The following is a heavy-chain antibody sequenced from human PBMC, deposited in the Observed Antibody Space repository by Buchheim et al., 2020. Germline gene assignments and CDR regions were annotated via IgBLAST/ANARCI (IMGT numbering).Heavy chain of an antibody. Sequence: QVQLVESGGGVVQPGRSLRLSCAASGFTFSSYGMHWVRQAPGKGLEWVAVISYDGSNKYYADSVKGRFTISRDNSKKTLYLQMNSLRAEDTAVYYCAKGGDGYNLRGVFDYWGQGTL. V-gene: IGHV3-30*18. CDR1: GFTFSSYG. J-gene: IGHJ4*02. D-gene: IGHD5-24*01. CDR2: ISYDGSNK. CDR3: AKGGDGYNLRGVFDY.